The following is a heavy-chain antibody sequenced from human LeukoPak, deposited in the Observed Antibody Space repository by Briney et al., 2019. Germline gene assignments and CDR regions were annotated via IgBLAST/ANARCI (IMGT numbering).Heavy chain of an antibody. Sequence: GGSLRLSCAASGFTLSSYAMSWVRQAPGKGLEWVSAISDTGNTYHADSVKGRFTISRDSSKNTLYLQMNSLRAEDAAVYYCAKAPVTSCRGAYCYPFDYWGQGTLVTVSS. CDR3: AKAPVTSCRGAYCYPFDY. CDR1: GFTLSSYA. D-gene: IGHD2-21*01. J-gene: IGHJ4*02. CDR2: ISDTGNT. V-gene: IGHV3-23*01.